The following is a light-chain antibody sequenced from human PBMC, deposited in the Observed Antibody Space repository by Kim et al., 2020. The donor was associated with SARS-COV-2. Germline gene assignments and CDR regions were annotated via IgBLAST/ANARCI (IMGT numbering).Light chain of an antibody. J-gene: IGKJ1*01. Sequence: DIQMTQSPSTLSASVGDRVTITCRASQSVTTWLAWYQQKPGQAPKLLIYEASSLQNGVPPRFSGSGSGTEFALTISSLQPEDFATYYCQQYDAYPRTFGQGTKV. CDR2: EAS. CDR3: QQYDAYPRT. V-gene: IGKV1-5*03. CDR1: QSVTTW.